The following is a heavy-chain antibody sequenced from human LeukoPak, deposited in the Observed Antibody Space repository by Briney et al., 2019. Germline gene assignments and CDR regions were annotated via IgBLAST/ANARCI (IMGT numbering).Heavy chain of an antibody. CDR1: GFDFKTYS. J-gene: IGHJ4*02. V-gene: IGHV3-48*01. CDR2: ISFSSRTV. Sequence: GGSLRLSCVASGFDFKTYSMNWVRQAPGKGLEWISYISFSSRTVYYTDSVKGRFTISRDNVKNSLDLQMNSLRVEDTAVYYCAREMSGSGKNYWGQGTLVTVSS. D-gene: IGHD3-10*01. CDR3: AREMSGSGKNY.